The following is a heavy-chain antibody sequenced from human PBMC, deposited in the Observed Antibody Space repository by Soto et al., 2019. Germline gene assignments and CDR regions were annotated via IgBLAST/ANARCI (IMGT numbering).Heavy chain of an antibody. D-gene: IGHD6-6*01. J-gene: IGHJ6*02. V-gene: IGHV4-30-4*01. Sequence: KLSETLSLTCTVSGCSINIGNYYWGWILQPPGKGLEWIGYIYYSGSTYYSPSLKSRVTISVDTSKNQYSLKLSSVTAADTAVYYCVRVGYSSSSGYYVMDVWGQGTTVTVSS. CDR1: GCSINIGNYY. CDR3: VRVGYSSSSGYYVMDV. CDR2: IYYSGST.